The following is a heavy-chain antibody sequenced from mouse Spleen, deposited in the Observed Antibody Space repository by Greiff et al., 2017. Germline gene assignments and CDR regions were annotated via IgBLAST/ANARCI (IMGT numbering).Heavy chain of an antibody. J-gene: IGHJ4*01. CDR2: IYPGDGDT. CDR3: AGGASYYYAMDY. V-gene: IGHV1-80*01. D-gene: IGHD6-1*01. Sequence: QVQLQQSGAELVKPGASVKISCKASGYAFSSYWMNWVKQRPGKGLEWIGQIYPGDGDTNYNGKFKGKATLTADKSSSTAYMQLSSLTSEDSAVYFCAGGASYYYAMDYWGQGTSVTVSS. CDR1: GYAFSSYW.